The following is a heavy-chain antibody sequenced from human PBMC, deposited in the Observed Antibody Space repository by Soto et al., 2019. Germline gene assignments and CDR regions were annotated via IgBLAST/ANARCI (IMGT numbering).Heavy chain of an antibody. V-gene: IGHV4-34*01. CDR2: INHSGST. J-gene: IGHJ4*02. CDR3: AKRYCSSTSCHLDY. D-gene: IGHD2-2*01. Sequence: SETLSLTCAVYGGSFSGYYWSWIRQPPGKGLEWIGEINHSGSTNYNPSLKSRVTISVDTSKNQFSLKLSSVTAADTAVYYCAKRYCSSTSCHLDYWGQGTLVTV. CDR1: GGSFSGYY.